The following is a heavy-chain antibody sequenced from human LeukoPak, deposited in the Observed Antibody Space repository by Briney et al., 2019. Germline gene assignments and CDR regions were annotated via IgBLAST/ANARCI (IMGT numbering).Heavy chain of an antibody. V-gene: IGHV3-74*01. CDR1: GFTFRSHW. J-gene: IGHJ6*02. CDR3: AKDLGLAWYFCLDV. CDR2: IKSDGSST. D-gene: IGHD3-3*01. Sequence: PGGSLRPSCAASGFTFRSHWMHWVRQAPGKGLAWVSRIKSDGSSTSYADSVKGRFTISRDNAKNTLYLQMNSLRAEDTAVYYCAKDLGLAWYFCLDVWGQGTTVTVSS.